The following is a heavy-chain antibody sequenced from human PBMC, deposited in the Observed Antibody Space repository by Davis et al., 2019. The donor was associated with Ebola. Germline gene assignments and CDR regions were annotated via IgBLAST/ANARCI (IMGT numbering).Heavy chain of an antibody. CDR3: ARERYYYGSGGYFDY. J-gene: IGHJ4*02. Sequence: GGSLTLSCAASGFTFSSYWISWVRHAPGQGLEWVANIKQDGSEKYYVDSVKGRFTISRDNAKNSLYLQMNSLRAEDTAVYYCARERYYYGSGGYFDYWGQGTLVTVSS. D-gene: IGHD3-10*01. V-gene: IGHV3-7*03. CDR2: IKQDGSEK. CDR1: GFTFSSYW.